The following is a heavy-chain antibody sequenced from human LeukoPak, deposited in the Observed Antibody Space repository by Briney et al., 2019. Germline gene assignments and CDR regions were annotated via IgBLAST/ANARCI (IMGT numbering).Heavy chain of an antibody. Sequence: PSETLSLTCTVSGASMTSYYWTWIRQPPGKGLEWVGYMYFGERTNYNPYLKSRATISIDTCKKQFSLNLKSVTAADTAVYYCARIPGDRPDDWGQGTLVTVS. J-gene: IGHJ4*02. D-gene: IGHD7-27*01. CDR3: ARIPGDRPDD. CDR1: GASMTSYY. CDR2: MYFGERT. V-gene: IGHV4-59*01.